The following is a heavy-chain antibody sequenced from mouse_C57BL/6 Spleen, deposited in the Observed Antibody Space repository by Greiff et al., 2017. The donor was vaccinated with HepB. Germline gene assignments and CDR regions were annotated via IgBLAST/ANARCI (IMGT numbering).Heavy chain of an antibody. D-gene: IGHD1-1*01. CDR2: ILPSIGRT. CDR1: DSEVFPIAY. CDR3: ARRGTTVVRYWYFDV. Sequence: QVQLQQSGSELRSPGSSVKLSCKDFDSEVFPIAYMSWVRQKPGHGFEWIGGILPSIGRTIYGEKFEDKATLDADTLSNTAYLELNSLTSEDSAIYYCARRGTTVVRYWYFDVWGTGTTVTVSS. V-gene: IGHV15-2*01. J-gene: IGHJ1*03.